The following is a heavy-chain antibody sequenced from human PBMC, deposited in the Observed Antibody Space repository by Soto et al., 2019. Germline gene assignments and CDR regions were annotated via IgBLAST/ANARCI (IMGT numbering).Heavy chain of an antibody. CDR3: ARETQAAAYDY. V-gene: IGHV4-59*01. CDR1: GGSISSYY. J-gene: IGHJ4*02. D-gene: IGHD6-13*01. CDR2: IYYSGST. Sequence: PSETLSLTCTVSGGSISSYYWSWIRQPPGKGLEWIGYIYYSGSTNYNPSLKSRVTISVDTSKNQFSLKLSSVTAADTAVYYCARETQAAAYDYWGQGTLVTVSS.